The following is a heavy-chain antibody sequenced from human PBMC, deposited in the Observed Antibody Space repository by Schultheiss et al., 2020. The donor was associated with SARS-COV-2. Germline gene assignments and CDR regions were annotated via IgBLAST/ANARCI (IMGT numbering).Heavy chain of an antibody. CDR2: INHSGST. V-gene: IGHV4-34*01. CDR3: ARVGQIARDYGDYFDY. CDR1: GGSFSGYY. D-gene: IGHD4-17*01. J-gene: IGHJ4*02. Sequence: SETLSLTCAVYGGSFSGYYWSWIRQPPGKGLEWIGEINHSGSTNYNPSLKSRVTISVDTSKNQFSLKLSSVTAADTAVYYCARVGQIARDYGDYFDYWGQGTLVTVSS.